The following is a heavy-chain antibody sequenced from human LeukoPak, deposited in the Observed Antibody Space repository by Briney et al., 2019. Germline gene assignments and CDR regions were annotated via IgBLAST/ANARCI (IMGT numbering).Heavy chain of an antibody. CDR3: ARVGYTGTKYYFDY. D-gene: IGHD2-8*01. J-gene: IGHJ4*02. Sequence: SETLSLTCTVCGGSISSSSYCWGWVRQPPGKGLEWIGSIYYSGSTYYNPSLESRVTISVDTSKNQLSLKLSSVTAADTAVYYCARVGYTGTKYYFDYWGQGTLVSVSS. V-gene: IGHV4-39*07. CDR1: GGSISSSSYC. CDR2: IYYSGST.